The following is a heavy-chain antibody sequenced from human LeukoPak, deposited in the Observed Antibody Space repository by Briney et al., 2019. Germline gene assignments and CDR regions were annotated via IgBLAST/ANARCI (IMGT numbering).Heavy chain of an antibody. V-gene: IGHV4-39*01. Sequence: SETLSLTCTVSRGSISSSSYYWGWIRQPPGKGLEWIGSIYYSGSTYYNPSLKSRFTISVDTPKNQFSLKLSSVTAADTAVYYCARVNRGGCSSTSCYSFGYWGQGTLVTVSS. CDR2: IYYSGST. CDR1: RGSISSSSYY. J-gene: IGHJ4*02. D-gene: IGHD2-2*01. CDR3: ARVNRGGCSSTSCYSFGY.